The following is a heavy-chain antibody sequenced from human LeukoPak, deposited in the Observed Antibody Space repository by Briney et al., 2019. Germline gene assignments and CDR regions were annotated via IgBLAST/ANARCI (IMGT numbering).Heavy chain of an antibody. V-gene: IGHV4-39*01. D-gene: IGHD3-10*01. CDR1: GGSISSSNYY. J-gene: IGHJ5*02. Sequence: SETLSLPCTVSGGSISSSNYYWGWIRQPPGKGLEWIGTIYYGGSTYYNPSLKSRVTISVDTSKNQFSLKLSSVTAADTAVYFCAGVRGIISRNWFDPWGHGTLVTVSS. CDR3: AGVRGIISRNWFDP. CDR2: IYYGGST.